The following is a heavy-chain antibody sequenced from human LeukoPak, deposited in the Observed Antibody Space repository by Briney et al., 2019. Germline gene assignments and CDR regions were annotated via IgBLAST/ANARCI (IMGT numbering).Heavy chain of an antibody. CDR3: AKKMTTVITFDY. CDR2: ISGSGGST. Sequence: QSGGSLRLSWAASGFTFSSYAMSWVRQAPGKGLEWVSAISGSGGSTYYADSVKGRFTISRDNSKNTLYLQMNSLRAEDTAVYYCAKKMTTVITFDYWGQGTLVTVSS. CDR1: GFTFSSYA. J-gene: IGHJ4*02. D-gene: IGHD4-17*01. V-gene: IGHV3-23*01.